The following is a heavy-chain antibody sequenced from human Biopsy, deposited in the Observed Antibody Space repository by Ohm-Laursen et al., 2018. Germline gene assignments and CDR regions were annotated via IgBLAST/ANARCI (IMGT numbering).Heavy chain of an antibody. CDR3: TRAEAGSGSLLYFDY. Sequence: SLRLSCAAPDFIFSRFWMYWVRQAPGKGLVWVSRINTDGSSTNYADAVKGRFTISRDNAKNTVFLQMNSLRAEDTAVYYCTRAEAGSGSLLYFDYWGQGTLVTVSS. J-gene: IGHJ4*02. CDR2: INTDGSST. V-gene: IGHV3-74*01. CDR1: DFIFSRFW. D-gene: IGHD3-10*01.